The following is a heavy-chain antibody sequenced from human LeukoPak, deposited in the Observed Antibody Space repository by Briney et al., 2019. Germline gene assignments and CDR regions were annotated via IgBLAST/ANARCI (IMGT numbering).Heavy chain of an antibody. CDR3: ARAPNPDFFDD. V-gene: IGHV4-59*01. Sequence: SETLSLACTVSSGSIRTSYCSWIRQPPGKGLEWIGYIYYSGSTNYNPSLKSRVTISVDTSRNQFSLKLSSVTAADTAVYYCARAPNPDFFDDWGQGTLVTVSS. CDR1: SGSIRTSY. D-gene: IGHD2-8*01. J-gene: IGHJ4*02. CDR2: IYYSGST.